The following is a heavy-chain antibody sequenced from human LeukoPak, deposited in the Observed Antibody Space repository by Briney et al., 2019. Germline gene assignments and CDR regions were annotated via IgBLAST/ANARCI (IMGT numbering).Heavy chain of an antibody. CDR1: GGSFSGYY. D-gene: IGHD6-13*01. CDR2: INHSGST. J-gene: IGHJ2*01. V-gene: IGHV4-34*01. Sequence: TSETLSLTCAVYGGSFSGYYWSWIRQPPGKGLEWIGEINHSGSTNYNPSLKSRVTISVDTSKNQFSLKLSSVTAADTAVYYCAQGIAAAGTSWYFDLWGRGTLVTVSS. CDR3: AQGIAAAGTSWYFDL.